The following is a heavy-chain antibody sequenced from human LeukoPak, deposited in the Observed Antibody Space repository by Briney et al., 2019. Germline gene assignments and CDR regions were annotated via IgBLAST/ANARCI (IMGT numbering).Heavy chain of an antibody. V-gene: IGHV1-8*01. CDR3: ARGPPAIVGATTSDY. CDR1: GYTFTSYD. J-gene: IGHJ4*02. D-gene: IGHD1-26*01. CDR2: MNPNSGNT. Sequence: ASVTVSCKASGYTFTSYDINWVRQATGQGLEWMGWMNPNSGNTGYAQKFQGRVTMTRNTSISTAYMELSSLRSEDTAVYYCARGPPAIVGATTSDYWGQGTLVTVSS.